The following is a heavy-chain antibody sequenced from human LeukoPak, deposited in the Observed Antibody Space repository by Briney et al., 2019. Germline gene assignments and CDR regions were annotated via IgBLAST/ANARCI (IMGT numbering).Heavy chain of an antibody. V-gene: IGHV3-48*01. CDR2: ISSSSSTI. CDR1: GFTFSSYS. CDR3: ARHGDGYNRDDAFDI. Sequence: GGSLRLSCAASGFTFSSYSMNWVRQAPGKGLEWVSYISSSSSTIYYADSVKGRFTISRDNAKNSLYLQMNSLRAEDTAVYYCARHGDGYNRDDAFDIWGQGTMVTVSS. J-gene: IGHJ3*02. D-gene: IGHD5-24*01.